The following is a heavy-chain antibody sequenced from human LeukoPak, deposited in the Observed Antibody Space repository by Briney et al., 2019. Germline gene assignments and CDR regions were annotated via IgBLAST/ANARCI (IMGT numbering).Heavy chain of an antibody. J-gene: IGHJ4*02. Sequence: ASVKVSCKASGYTFTSYDINWVRQATGQGLEWMGWMNPNSGNTGYAQKFQGRVTMTRNTSISTAYMELSSLRSEDTAVYYCATSSIPHNTAGPTLPFWNYWGQGTLVTVSS. V-gene: IGHV1-8*01. CDR2: MNPNSGNT. CDR3: ATSSIPHNTAGPTLPFWNY. D-gene: IGHD3-3*01. CDR1: GYTFTSYD.